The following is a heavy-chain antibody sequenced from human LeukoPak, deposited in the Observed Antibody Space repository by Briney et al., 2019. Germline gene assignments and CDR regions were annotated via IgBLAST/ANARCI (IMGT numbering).Heavy chain of an antibody. CDR3: ARATPSGSYWFDY. CDR2: ISSGSNTI. D-gene: IGHD3-10*01. CDR1: GFTFSTYN. V-gene: IGHV3-48*01. Sequence: GGSLRLSCAASGFTFSTYNMNWLRQAPGKGLEWVSYISSGSNTIFYADSVKGRFTISRDNAKTPLYLQMNSLRAEDTAVYYCARATPSGSYWFDYWGQGTLVTVSS. J-gene: IGHJ4*02.